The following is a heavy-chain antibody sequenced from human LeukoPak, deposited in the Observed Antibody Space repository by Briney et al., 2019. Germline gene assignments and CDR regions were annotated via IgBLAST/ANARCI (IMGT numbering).Heavy chain of an antibody. CDR1: GGSFSGYY. CDR3: ARRLGKGGWTRNWFDP. J-gene: IGHJ5*02. V-gene: IGHV4-34*01. Sequence: SETLSLTCAVYGGSFSGYYWSWIRQPPGKGLEWIGGINHSGSTNYNPSLKSRVTISVDTSKNQFSLKLSSVTAADTAVYYYARRLGKGGWTRNWFDPWGQGTLVTVSS. D-gene: IGHD6-19*01. CDR2: INHSGST.